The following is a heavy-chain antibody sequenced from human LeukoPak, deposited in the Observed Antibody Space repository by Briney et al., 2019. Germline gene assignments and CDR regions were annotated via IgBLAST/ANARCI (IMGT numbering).Heavy chain of an antibody. CDR1: GFTFSGYA. V-gene: IGHV3-64*04. CDR3: AKDLQQLANIFPYNWNDGFDY. Sequence: PGGSLRLSCAASGFTFSGYAMHWVRQAPGKGLEYVSAISSNGGRTYYADSVKGRFTISRDNSKNTLYLQMNSLRAEDTAVYYCAKDLQQLANIFPYNWNDGFDYWGQGTLVTVSS. J-gene: IGHJ4*02. D-gene: IGHD1-20*01. CDR2: ISSNGGRT.